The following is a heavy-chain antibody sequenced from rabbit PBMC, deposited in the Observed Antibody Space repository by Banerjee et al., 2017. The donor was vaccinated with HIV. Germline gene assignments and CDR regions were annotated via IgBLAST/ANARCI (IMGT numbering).Heavy chain of an antibody. Sequence: QSLEESGGDLVQPEGSLTLTCTASGFDFSSYYMSWVRQAPGKGLEWIGIIYAGKGSTDYASWVNGRFTISSDNAQNTVDLQMNSLTAADTATYFCARADYDASSSGYLYRLDLWGQGTLVTVS. V-gene: IGHV1S7*01. CDR1: GFDFSSYY. CDR2: IYAGKGST. CDR3: ARADYDASSSGYLYRLDL. D-gene: IGHD1-1*01. J-gene: IGHJ3*01.